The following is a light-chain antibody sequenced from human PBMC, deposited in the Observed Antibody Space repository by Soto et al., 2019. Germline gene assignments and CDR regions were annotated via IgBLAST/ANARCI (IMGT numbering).Light chain of an antibody. V-gene: IGKV1-39*01. J-gene: IGKJ1*01. CDR2: AAS. CDR3: LQRYTTPRT. Sequence: DIQMTQSPSSLSASVGDRVTITCRASQSITTYLNWYQQKPGQAPRLLIYAASSLQSGVPSRFSGSGSGTDFTLTISSLQPDDFATYYCLQRYTTPRTFGQGTKVEIK. CDR1: QSITTY.